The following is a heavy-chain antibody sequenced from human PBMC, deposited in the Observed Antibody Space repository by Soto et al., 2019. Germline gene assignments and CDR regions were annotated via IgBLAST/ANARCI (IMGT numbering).Heavy chain of an antibody. J-gene: IGHJ6*02. CDR2: FDPEDGET. D-gene: IGHD6-19*01. CDR3: ATASLYSSGWYYYGMDV. Sequence: ASVKVSCKVSGYTLTELSMHWVRQAPGKRLEWMGGFDPEDGETIYAQKFQGRVTMTEDTSTDTAYMELSSLRSEDTAVYYCATASLYSSGWYYYGMDVWGQGTTVTVSS. CDR1: GYTLTELS. V-gene: IGHV1-24*01.